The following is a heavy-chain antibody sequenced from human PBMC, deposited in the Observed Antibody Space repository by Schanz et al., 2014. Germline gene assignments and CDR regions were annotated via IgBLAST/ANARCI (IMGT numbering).Heavy chain of an antibody. V-gene: IGHV1-46*03. Sequence: QVQLPQSGAEVKKPGASMKVSCKASGYTFTTYYMLWVRQAPGQGLEWMGIINPSGGSTRYGQKFQGRITVTTDTSTSTVYLELSSLRSDDTAVYYCGRGFSRSYIDFWGQGTLITVSS. CDR3: GRGFSRSYIDF. D-gene: IGHD6-6*01. CDR1: GYTFTTYY. CDR2: INPSGGST. J-gene: IGHJ4*02.